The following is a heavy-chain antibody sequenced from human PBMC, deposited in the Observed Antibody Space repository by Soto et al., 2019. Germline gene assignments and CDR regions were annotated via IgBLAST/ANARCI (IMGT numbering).Heavy chain of an antibody. J-gene: IGHJ4*02. CDR3: AKDNKVTLVREATLEH. Sequence: EVQLVESGGGLVQPGRSLRVSCAASGFTFDDYAMHWVRQAPGKGLEWVSGISWNSGRIGYADTVKGRFTISRDKTKNSLYLQMNSLRREDTAFYYCAKDNKVTLVREATLEHWGKGTLVTVSS. CDR1: GFTFDDYA. CDR2: ISWNSGRI. D-gene: IGHD3-10*01. V-gene: IGHV3-9*01.